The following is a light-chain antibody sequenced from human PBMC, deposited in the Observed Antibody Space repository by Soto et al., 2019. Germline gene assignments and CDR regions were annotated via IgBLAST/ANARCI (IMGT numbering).Light chain of an antibody. J-gene: IGLJ2*01. CDR2: EGS. CDR1: SSDVGSYNL. CDR3: SSYAGTSTVV. Sequence: QPVLTQPASVSGSPGQSITISCTGTSSDVGSYNLVSWYQHHPGKAPKLMIYEGSKRPSGVSNRFSGSKSGNTASLTISGLQAEDEADYYCSSYAGTSTVVFGGGTKLTVL. V-gene: IGLV2-23*01.